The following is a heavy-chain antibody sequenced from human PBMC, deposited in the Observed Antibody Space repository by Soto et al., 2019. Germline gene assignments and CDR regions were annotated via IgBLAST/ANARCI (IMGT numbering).Heavy chain of an antibody. D-gene: IGHD6-19*01. CDR2: IYWGDAK. Sequence: QITLKESGPTLVKPTQTLTLTCTFSGFSLRTSGVGVGWVRQPPGEALEWLVFIYWGDAKRYSPSLRSRRTITQETSKNQVVLTVANVDPMDTATYFCAQRRIGVSQWNYGDFDYWGQGTTDTVS. CDR1: GFSLRTSGVG. J-gene: IGHJ4*02. V-gene: IGHV2-5*02. CDR3: AQRRIGVSQWNYGDFDY.